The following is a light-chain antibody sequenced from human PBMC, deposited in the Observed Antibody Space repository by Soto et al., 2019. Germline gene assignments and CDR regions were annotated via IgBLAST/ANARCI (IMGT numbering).Light chain of an antibody. CDR3: QQYNSYWT. Sequence: DIQMTQSPSTLSASVGDRVTVTCRASQSISSLLAWYQQKPGKAPKLLIYKASSLESGVPSRCSGSGSGTEFTLTISSLQPDDFATYYCQQYNSYWTFGQGTKVDI. CDR2: KAS. J-gene: IGKJ1*01. V-gene: IGKV1-5*03. CDR1: QSISSL.